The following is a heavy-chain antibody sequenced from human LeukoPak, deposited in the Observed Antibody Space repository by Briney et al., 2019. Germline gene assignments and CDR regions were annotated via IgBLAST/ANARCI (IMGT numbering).Heavy chain of an antibody. D-gene: IGHD2-2*01. CDR3: ARLPYCSSPSFYVGGYYFDY. V-gene: IGHV4-61*02. CDR2: VYASGTT. J-gene: IGHJ4*02. CDR1: RGSITSGTYY. Sequence: SETLSLTCTVSRGSITSGTYYWTWIRQPAGKGLEWIGRVYASGTTNYNPSLKSRVTMSVDTSKNQFSPKLSSVTAADTAVYYCARLPYCSSPSFYVGGYYFDYWGQGTLVTVSS.